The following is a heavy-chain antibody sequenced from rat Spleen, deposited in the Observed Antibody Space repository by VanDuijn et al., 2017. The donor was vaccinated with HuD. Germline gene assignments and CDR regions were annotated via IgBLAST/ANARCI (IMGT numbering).Heavy chain of an antibody. V-gene: IGHV2-13*01. D-gene: IGHD1-12*02. CDR3: TRDYYYDGSYFLDY. Sequence: QVQLKESGPGLVQPSQTLSLTCTVSGFSLFSYGVSWVRQPPGKGLEWMGGIWGDGSTKYNSALKSRLSISRDTSKNQVFLKMNSLQTDDTGTYYCTRDYYYDGSYFLDYWGQGVMVTVSS. CDR1: GFSLFSYG. J-gene: IGHJ2*01. CDR2: IWGDGST.